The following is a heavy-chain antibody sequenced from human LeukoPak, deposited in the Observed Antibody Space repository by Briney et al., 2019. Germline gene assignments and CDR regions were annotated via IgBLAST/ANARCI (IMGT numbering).Heavy chain of an antibody. CDR1: GFTFSSYG. J-gene: IGHJ4*02. CDR2: IRYDGSNK. V-gene: IGHV3-30*02. D-gene: IGHD6-13*01. CDR3: AREGYSSSWDLYYFDY. Sequence: PGGSLRLSCAASGFTFSSYGMHWVRQAPGKGLEWVAFIRYDGSNKYYADSVKGRFTISRDNSKNTLYLQMNSLRAEDTAVYYCAREGYSSSWDLYYFDYWGQGTLVTVSS.